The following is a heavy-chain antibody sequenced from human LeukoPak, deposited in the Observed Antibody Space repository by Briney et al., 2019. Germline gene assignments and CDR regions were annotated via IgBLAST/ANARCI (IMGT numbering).Heavy chain of an antibody. V-gene: IGHV3-66*01. CDR1: GFTVSSNY. CDR2: IYSGGST. D-gene: IGHD3-10*01. CDR3: ARDVMVRGVIPDYYYYYGMDV. J-gene: IGHJ6*02. Sequence: QPGGSLRLSCAASGFTVSSNYMSWVRQAPGKGLEWVSVIYSGGSTYCADSVKGRFTISRDNSKDTLYLQMNSLRAEDTAVYYCARDVMVRGVIPDYYYYYGMDVWGQGTTVTVPS.